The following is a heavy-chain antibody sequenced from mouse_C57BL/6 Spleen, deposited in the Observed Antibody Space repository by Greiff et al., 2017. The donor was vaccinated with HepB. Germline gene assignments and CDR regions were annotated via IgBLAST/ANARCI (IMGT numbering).Heavy chain of an antibody. D-gene: IGHD2-4*01. CDR3: TRGNDFFDY. CDR1: GFTFSSYA. V-gene: IGHV5-9-1*02. J-gene: IGHJ2*01. CDR2: ISSGGDYI. Sequence: EVMLVESGEGLVKPGGSLKLSCAASGFTFSSYAMSWVRQTPEKRLEWVAYISSGGDYIYYADTVKGRFTISRDNARNTLYLQMSSLKSEDTAKYYCTRGNDFFDYWGQGTTLTVSS.